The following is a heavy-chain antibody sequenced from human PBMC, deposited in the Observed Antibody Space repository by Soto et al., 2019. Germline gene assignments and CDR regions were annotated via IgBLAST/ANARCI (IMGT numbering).Heavy chain of an antibody. Sequence: ASVKVSCKASGYRFIDYFMHWVRRAPGQGLEWMGWINPKSGGTKIAQKFQGRTTMTRDTSINTVFMELSRLTSDDTAVYFCAREYNWSYQGWTAYWGQ. CDR3: AREYNWSYQGWTAY. V-gene: IGHV1-2*02. CDR1: GYRFIDYF. J-gene: IGHJ4*01. D-gene: IGHD1-26*01. CDR2: INPKSGGT.